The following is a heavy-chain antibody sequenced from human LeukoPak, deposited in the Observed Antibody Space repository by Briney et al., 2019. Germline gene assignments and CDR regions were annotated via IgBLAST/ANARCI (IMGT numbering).Heavy chain of an antibody. V-gene: IGHV1-69*05. CDR2: IIPIFGTA. Sequence: SVKVSCKASGGTFSSYAISWVRQAPGQGLEWMGGIIPIFGTANYAQKFQGRVTITTDESTSTAYMELSSLRSEDTAVYYCARYMDYYDSSGYYHNWGQGPMVTVSS. J-gene: IGHJ3*02. CDR3: ARYMDYYDSSGYYHN. D-gene: IGHD3-22*01. CDR1: GGTFSSYA.